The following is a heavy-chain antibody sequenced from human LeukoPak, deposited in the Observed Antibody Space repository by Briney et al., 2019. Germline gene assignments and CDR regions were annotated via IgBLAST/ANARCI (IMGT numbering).Heavy chain of an antibody. J-gene: IGHJ6*02. V-gene: IGHV1-69*02. D-gene: IGHD6-13*01. CDR2: IIPILGIA. CDR1: GGTFSSYT. CDR3: ARIPPDSSSWKTYYYYYGMDV. Sequence: SVKVSCKASGGTFSSYTISWVRQAPGQGLEWMGRIIPILGIANYAQKFQGRVTITADKSTSTAYMELSSLRSEDTAMYYCARIPPDSSSWKTYYYYYGMDVWGQGTTVTVSS.